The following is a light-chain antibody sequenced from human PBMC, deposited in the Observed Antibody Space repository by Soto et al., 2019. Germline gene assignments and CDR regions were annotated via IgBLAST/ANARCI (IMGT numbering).Light chain of an antibody. V-gene: IGKV1-5*03. J-gene: IGKJ2*01. CDR1: QSISSW. CDR3: QQYNNYPYT. CDR2: KAS. Sequence: DIQMTQSPSSLSASVGDRVTITCRASQSISSWLAWYQQKPGKAPNLLIYKASYLESGVPSRFSGSGYGTEFALTISSLQPDDFATYYCQQYNNYPYTFGQGTKLQIK.